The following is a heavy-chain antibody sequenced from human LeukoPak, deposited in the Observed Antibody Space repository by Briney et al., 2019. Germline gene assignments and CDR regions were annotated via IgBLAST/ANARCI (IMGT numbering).Heavy chain of an antibody. CDR3: ARALDGITGTTFFDY. Sequence: SVKVSCKASGGTFGGYTITWVRQAPGQGLEWMGNIIPIFGTADYAQKFQGRVAITTDKSTSTAYMALSSLRSEDTAVYYCARALDGITGTTFFDYWGQGTLVTVSS. V-gene: IGHV1-69*08. CDR2: IIPIFGTA. D-gene: IGHD1-14*01. J-gene: IGHJ4*02. CDR1: GGTFGGYT.